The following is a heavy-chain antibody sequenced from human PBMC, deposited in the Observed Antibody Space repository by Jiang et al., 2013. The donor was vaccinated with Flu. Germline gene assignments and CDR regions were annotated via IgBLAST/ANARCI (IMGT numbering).Heavy chain of an antibody. CDR2: INHSGST. V-gene: IGHV4-34*01. CDR1: SFSGYY. CDR3: ARVDCSSGRDWYFDL. D-gene: IGHD6-19*01. J-gene: IGHJ2*01. Sequence: SFSGYYWSWIRQPPGKGLEWIGEINHSGSTNYNPSLKSRVTISVDTSKNQFSLKLSSVTAADTAVYYCARVDCSSGRDWYFDLWGRGTLVTVSS.